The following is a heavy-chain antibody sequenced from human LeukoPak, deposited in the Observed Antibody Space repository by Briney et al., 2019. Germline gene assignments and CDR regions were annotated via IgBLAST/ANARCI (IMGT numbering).Heavy chain of an antibody. V-gene: IGHV1-69*04. J-gene: IGHJ5*02. D-gene: IGHD4-17*01. Sequence: ASVKVSCKASGGTFSSYAISWVRKAPGQGLEWMGRIIPILGIANYAQKFQGRVTITADKSTSTAYMELSSLRSEDTAVYYCASGGYGDSYNNWFDPWGQGTLVTVSS. CDR1: GGTFSSYA. CDR3: ASGGYGDSYNNWFDP. CDR2: IIPILGIA.